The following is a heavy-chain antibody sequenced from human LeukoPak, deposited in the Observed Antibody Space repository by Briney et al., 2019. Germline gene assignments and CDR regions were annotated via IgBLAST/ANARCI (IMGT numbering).Heavy chain of an antibody. Sequence: GGSLRLSCAASGFTFSSYSMNWVRQAPGKGLEWVAVISYDGSNKYYADSVKGRFTISRDNSKNTLYLQMNSLRAEDTAVYYCAREDSGYDPEPLDYWGQGTLVTVSS. CDR2: ISYDGSNK. CDR1: GFTFSSYS. J-gene: IGHJ4*02. D-gene: IGHD5-12*01. V-gene: IGHV3-30*03. CDR3: AREDSGYDPEPLDY.